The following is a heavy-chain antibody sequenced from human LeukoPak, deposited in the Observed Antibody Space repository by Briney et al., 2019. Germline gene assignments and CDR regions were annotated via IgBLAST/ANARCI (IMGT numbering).Heavy chain of an antibody. CDR2: ISGSGGST. CDR1: GFTFSSYA. D-gene: IGHD7-27*01. CDR3: AKLMGKLGTNYYFDY. V-gene: IGHV3-23*01. Sequence: PGGSLRLSCAASGFTFSSYAMSWVRQAPGKGLEWVSAISGSGGSTYYADSVKGRFTISRDNSKNTLYLQMNSLRAEDTAVYYCAKLMGKLGTNYYFDYWGQGTLVTVSS. J-gene: IGHJ4*02.